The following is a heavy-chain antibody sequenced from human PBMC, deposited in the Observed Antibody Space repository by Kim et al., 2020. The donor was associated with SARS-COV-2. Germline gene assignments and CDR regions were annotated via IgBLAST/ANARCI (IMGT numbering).Heavy chain of an antibody. J-gene: IGHJ4*01. V-gene: IGHV5-51*01. CDR3: ARHTRATPFDY. D-gene: IGHD5-12*01. Sequence: GESLKISCKGSGYSFNTYWIGWVRQMPGKGLEWMGIIYPGDSDTRYSPSFQGQVTISADKSISTAYLQWSSLKPSDTAIYYCARHTRATPFDYWGHGTLVTVSS. CDR2: IYPGDSDT. CDR1: GYSFNTYW.